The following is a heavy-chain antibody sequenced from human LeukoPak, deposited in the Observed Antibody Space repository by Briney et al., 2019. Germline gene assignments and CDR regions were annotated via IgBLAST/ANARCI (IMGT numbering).Heavy chain of an antibody. CDR3: AREGYGDYNDLPEVPAFDI. Sequence: SETLSLTCIVSGYSISSDYFWGLVRQPPGKGLEWVGSIFHSGSVYYNPSLKSRVTISVDPSKNRFSLKLTSVTAADTAVYYCAREGYGDYNDLPEVPAFDIWGQGTMVTVSS. J-gene: IGHJ3*02. CDR1: GYSISSDYF. CDR2: IFHSGSV. D-gene: IGHD4-17*01. V-gene: IGHV4-38-2*02.